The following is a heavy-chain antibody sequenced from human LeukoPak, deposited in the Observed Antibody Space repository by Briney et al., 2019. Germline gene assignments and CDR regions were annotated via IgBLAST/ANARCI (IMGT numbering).Heavy chain of an antibody. D-gene: IGHD3-22*01. CDR1: GYTFTGSY. CDR3: ARVMSDITMTVRRWFDP. V-gene: IGHV1-2*02. CDR2: INPNSGGT. Sequence: ASVKVSCKASGYTFTGSYMHWVRQAPGQGLEWMGWINPNSGGTNYAQKFQGRVTMTRDTSISTAYMELSRLRSDDTAVYYCARVMSDITMTVRRWFDPWGQGTLVTVSS. J-gene: IGHJ5*02.